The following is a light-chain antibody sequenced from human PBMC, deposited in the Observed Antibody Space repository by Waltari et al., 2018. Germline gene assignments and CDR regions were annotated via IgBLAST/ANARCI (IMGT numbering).Light chain of an antibody. CDR1: RSFSTG. CDR2: GAS. Sequence: DIQMSQSPSTLSASVGDRVTITRRASRSFSTGLAWYQQKPGKAPKLLLYGASTLEIVVPSRFSGSGSGKDFSLTISSLQPDDFATYYCQQYATYPRTFGQGTNVEVK. CDR3: QQYATYPRT. V-gene: IGKV1-5*03. J-gene: IGKJ1*01.